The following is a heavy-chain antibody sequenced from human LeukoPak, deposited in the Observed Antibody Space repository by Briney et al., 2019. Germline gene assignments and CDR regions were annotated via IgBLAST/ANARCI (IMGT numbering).Heavy chain of an antibody. J-gene: IGHJ4*02. V-gene: IGHV1-2*02. D-gene: IGHD3-10*01. Sequence: ASVKVSCKASGYTFTGYYMHWLRQAPGQGLEWMGWINPKSGGTNYAQRFQGRVTVTRDTSISTTYMEMSRLRSDDTAVYYCARGYYGSGSPDNWGQGTLVTVSS. CDR2: INPKSGGT. CDR3: ARGYYGSGSPDN. CDR1: GYTFTGYY.